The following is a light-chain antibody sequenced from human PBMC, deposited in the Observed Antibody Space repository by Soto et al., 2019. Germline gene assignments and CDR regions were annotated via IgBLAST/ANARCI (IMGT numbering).Light chain of an antibody. CDR2: DVS. CDR1: SSDVGDYKY. J-gene: IGLJ1*01. V-gene: IGLV2-11*01. Sequence: QSALTQPRSVSGSPGQSVTISCTGTSSDVGDYKYVSWYRQHPGKAPKLIIYDVSERPSGVPDRFSGSKSGNTASLTISGLQAEDEDDYCCSYAGSYSYVFGTGTKLTVL. CDR3: CSYAGSYSYV.